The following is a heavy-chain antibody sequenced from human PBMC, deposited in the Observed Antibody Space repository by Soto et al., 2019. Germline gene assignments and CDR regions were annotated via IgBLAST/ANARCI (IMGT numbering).Heavy chain of an antibody. CDR1: GGSITSGNSYS. CDR3: ARAVSPYFGTWFDP. J-gene: IGHJ5*02. V-gene: IGHV4-30-2*01. Sequence: QLQLQESGPGLVKPSETLSLTCAVSGGSITSGNSYSWAWIRQPPRRGLEWIGSISQTGATSYNPSLKSRVSVSLDKSKNKFSLRLSSVTAADMAVYYCARAVSPYFGTWFDPWGQGTLVTVSS. D-gene: IGHD3-10*01. CDR2: ISQTGAT.